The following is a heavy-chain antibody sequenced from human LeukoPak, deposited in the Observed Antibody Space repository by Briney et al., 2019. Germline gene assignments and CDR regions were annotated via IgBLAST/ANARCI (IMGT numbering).Heavy chain of an antibody. CDR2: ISSSSSYI. J-gene: IGHJ3*02. D-gene: IGHD3-10*01. CDR1: GFTFSSYS. CDR3: ARESHYRSGFLAAFDI. Sequence: GGSLRLSCAASGFTFSSYSMNWVRQAPGKGLEWVSSISSSSSYIYYADSVKGRFTISRDNAKNSLYLQMNSLRAEDTAVYYCARESHYRSGFLAAFDIWGQGTMVTVSS. V-gene: IGHV3-21*01.